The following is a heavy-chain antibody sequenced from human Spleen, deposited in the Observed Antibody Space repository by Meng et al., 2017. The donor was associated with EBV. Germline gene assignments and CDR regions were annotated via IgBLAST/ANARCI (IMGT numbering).Heavy chain of an antibody. CDR2: INTNTGNP. D-gene: IGHD6-6*01. CDR3: ARELGWYFLF. J-gene: IGHJ2*01. Sequence: GQSVQFGSEVKKPGASGKFSFKASGYSFTNYAMNWVRQAPGQGLEWMGWINTNTGNPTYAPGFTGRFVFSLDTSVSTAYLKINSLKTEDTAVYYCARELGWYFLFWGRGTLVTVSS. CDR1: GYSFTNYA. V-gene: IGHV7-4-1*02.